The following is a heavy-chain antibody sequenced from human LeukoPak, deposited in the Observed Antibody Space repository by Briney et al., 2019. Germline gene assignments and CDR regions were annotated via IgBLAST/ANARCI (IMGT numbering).Heavy chain of an antibody. D-gene: IGHD6-19*01. Sequence: SETLSLTCAVYGGSFSGYYWSWIRQPPGKGLEWIGEINHSGRTNYNPSLKSRVTISVDTSKNQFSLKLSPVTAADTAVYYCARSGSSGWPGGFDYWGQGTLVTVSS. CDR3: ARSGSSGWPGGFDY. J-gene: IGHJ4*02. V-gene: IGHV4-34*01. CDR2: INHSGRT. CDR1: GGSFSGYY.